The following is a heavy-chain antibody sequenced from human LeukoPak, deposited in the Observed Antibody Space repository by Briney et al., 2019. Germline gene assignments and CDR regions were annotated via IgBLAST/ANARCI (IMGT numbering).Heavy chain of an antibody. D-gene: IGHD4-17*01. J-gene: IGHJ4*02. Sequence: GSLRLSCAASGFTFRIYAMSWVRQAPGKGLEWVSATRGSGGSTYYADSVKGRFTISRDNSKNTLYLQMNSLRAEDTAVYYCAKLLNDYGDYYFDYWGQGTLVTVSS. CDR1: GFTFRIYA. V-gene: IGHV3-23*01. CDR3: AKLLNDYGDYYFDY. CDR2: TRGSGGST.